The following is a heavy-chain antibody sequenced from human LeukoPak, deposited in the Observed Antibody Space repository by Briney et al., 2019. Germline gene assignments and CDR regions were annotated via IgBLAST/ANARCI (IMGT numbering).Heavy chain of an antibody. CDR2: INPSRGGT. CDR3: ARPIRGSYVEDAFDM. J-gene: IGHJ3*02. V-gene: IGHV1-2*02. CDR1: GYTFSDYY. D-gene: IGHD1-26*01. Sequence: SVKVSCKTSGYTFSDYYLLWVRQAPAQALEWIGWINPSRGGTKYVQKFQGRVTMTRDTSISTGYMELSRLRSDDTAVYYCARPIRGSYVEDAFDMWGQGTMVTVSA.